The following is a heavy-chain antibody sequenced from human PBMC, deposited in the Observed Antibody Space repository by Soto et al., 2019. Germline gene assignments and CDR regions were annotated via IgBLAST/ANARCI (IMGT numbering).Heavy chain of an antibody. Sequence: QVQLVESGGGVVQPGGSLRLSCAASGFTFSTYGMHWVRQAPGKGLEWVAVISYSGGNKYYADSVKGRFTISRDNSKNTLYLQINSLRAEDTAVYYCARDPGGVVPAGPILCWFDPWGQGTRVTVSS. CDR2: ISYSGGNK. D-gene: IGHD2-21*01. J-gene: IGHJ5*02. V-gene: IGHV3-30-3*01. CDR3: ARDPGGVVPAGPILCWFDP. CDR1: GFTFSTYG.